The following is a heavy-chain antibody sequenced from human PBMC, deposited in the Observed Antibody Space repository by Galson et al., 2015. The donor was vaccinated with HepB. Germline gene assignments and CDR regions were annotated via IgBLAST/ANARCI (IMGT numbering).Heavy chain of an antibody. CDR1: GFTFSSYA. D-gene: IGHD5-24*01. Sequence: SLRLSCAASGFTFSSYAMHWVRQAPGKGLEYVSAISSNGGSTYYANSVKGRFTISRDNSKNTLYLQMGSLRAEDMAVYYCAREVEMATIHAFDIRGQGTIVTVSS. V-gene: IGHV3-64*01. CDR3: AREVEMATIHAFDI. CDR2: ISSNGGST. J-gene: IGHJ3*02.